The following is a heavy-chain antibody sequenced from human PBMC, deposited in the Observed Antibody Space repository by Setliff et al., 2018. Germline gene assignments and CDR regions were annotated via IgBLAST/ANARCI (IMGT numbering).Heavy chain of an antibody. Sequence: TLSLTCTVSGGSISPYFWSWIRQPPGKALEWLALIYWDDDKRYSPSLKSRVTITKDTSKNQVVLTMTGMDPVDAATYYCARTFYYDDSGSNRLLYYFDYWGQGALVTVSS. CDR2: IYWDDDK. J-gene: IGHJ4*02. CDR3: ARTFYYDDSGSNRLLYYFDY. CDR1: GGSISPY. D-gene: IGHD3-22*01. V-gene: IGHV2-5*08.